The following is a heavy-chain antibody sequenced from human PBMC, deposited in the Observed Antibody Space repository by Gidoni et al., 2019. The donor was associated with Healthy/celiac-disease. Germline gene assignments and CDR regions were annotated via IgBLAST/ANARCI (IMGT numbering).Heavy chain of an antibody. CDR2: IYYSGST. CDR1: GGSISSSSYY. V-gene: IGHV4-39*01. D-gene: IGHD6-13*01. J-gene: IGHJ4*02. CDR3: ARHQRGIVSIAAAGILGGFDY. Sequence: QLQLQESGPGLVKPSETLSLTCTVSGGSISSSSYYWGWIRQPPGKGLEWIGSIYYSGSTYYNPSLKSRVTISVDTSKNQFSLKLSSVTAADTAVYYCARHQRGIVSIAAAGILGGFDYWGQGTLVTVSS.